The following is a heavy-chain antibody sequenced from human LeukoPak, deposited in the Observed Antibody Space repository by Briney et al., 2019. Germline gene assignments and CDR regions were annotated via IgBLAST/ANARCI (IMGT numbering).Heavy chain of an antibody. CDR2: ISSSGSTI. CDR1: GFTFTNAW. V-gene: IGHV3-11*04. CDR3: ARDPNYYMDV. Sequence: GGSLRLSCAASGFTFTNAWMSWVRQAPGKGLEWVSYISSSGSTIYYADSVKGRFTISKDNAKNSLYLQMNSLRAEDTAVYYCARDPNYYMDVWGKGTTVTVSS. J-gene: IGHJ6*03.